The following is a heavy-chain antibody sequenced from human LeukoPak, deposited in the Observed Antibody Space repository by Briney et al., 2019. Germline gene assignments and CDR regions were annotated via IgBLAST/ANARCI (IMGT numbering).Heavy chain of an antibody. J-gene: IGHJ5*02. V-gene: IGHV4-34*01. CDR3: ARETYDFWSGYPLNWFDP. CDR2: INHSGST. D-gene: IGHD3-3*01. Sequence: PSETLSLTCTVSGGSVSTFHWSWIRQPPGKGLEWIGEINHSGSTNYNPSLKSRVTISVDTSKNQFSLKLSSVTAADTAVYYCARETYDFWSGYPLNWFDPWGQGTLVTVSS. CDR1: GGSVSTFH.